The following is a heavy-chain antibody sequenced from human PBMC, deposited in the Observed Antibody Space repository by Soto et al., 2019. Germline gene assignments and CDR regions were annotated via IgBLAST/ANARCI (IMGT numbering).Heavy chain of an antibody. D-gene: IGHD3-10*01. CDR1: GFTFSSYG. Sequence: QPGGSLRLSCAASGFTFSSYGMHWVRQAPGKGLEWVAVIWYDGSNKYYADSVKGRFTISRDNSKNTLYLQMNSLRAEDTAVYYCARVSLPYYYGSGSPSFDYWGQGTLVTVSS. CDR2: IWYDGSNK. V-gene: IGHV3-33*01. J-gene: IGHJ4*02. CDR3: ARVSLPYYYGSGSPSFDY.